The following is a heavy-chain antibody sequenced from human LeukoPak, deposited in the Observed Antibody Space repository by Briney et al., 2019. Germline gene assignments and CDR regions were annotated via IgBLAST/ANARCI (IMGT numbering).Heavy chain of an antibody. D-gene: IGHD7-27*01. CDR1: GFTFSSFG. CDR3: ARETGEAFDI. CDR2: ISYDGSDK. J-gene: IGHJ3*02. V-gene: IGHV3-30*03. Sequence: PGGSLRLSCAASGFTFSSFGMHWVRQAPGKGLEWVALISYDGSDKYYADSVKGRFTISRDNSKNTLSLQMNSLRAEDTAVYYCARETGEAFDIWGQGTMVTVSS.